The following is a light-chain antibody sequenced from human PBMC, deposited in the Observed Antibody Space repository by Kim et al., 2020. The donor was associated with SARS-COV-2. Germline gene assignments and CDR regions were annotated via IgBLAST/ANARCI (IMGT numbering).Light chain of an antibody. J-gene: IGLJ1*01. V-gene: IGLV3-21*04. CDR3: QVWDTDNDHYV. CDR1: RIGSKS. CDR2: YDS. Sequence: SYELTQPPSVSVAPGETARLTCGGNRIGSKSVHWYQQKPGQAPVLVIYYDSDRPSGIPERFSGSNSGSTATLTISSVEAGDEADYYCQVWDTDNDHYVFATGTKVTVL.